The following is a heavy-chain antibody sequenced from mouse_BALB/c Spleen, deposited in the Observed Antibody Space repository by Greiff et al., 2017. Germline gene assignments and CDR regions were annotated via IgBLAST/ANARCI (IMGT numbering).Heavy chain of an antibody. Sequence: EVMLVESGAELVRPGALVKLSCKASGFTINDYYMHWVKQRPEQGLEWIGWIDPDNGNTIYDPKFQGKASITADTSSNTAYLQLSSLTSEDTAVYYCVIYDGYYFDVWGAGTTVTVSS. V-gene: IGHV14-1*02. CDR1: GFTINDYY. D-gene: IGHD2-3*01. J-gene: IGHJ1*01. CDR2: IDPDNGNT. CDR3: VIYDGYYFDV.